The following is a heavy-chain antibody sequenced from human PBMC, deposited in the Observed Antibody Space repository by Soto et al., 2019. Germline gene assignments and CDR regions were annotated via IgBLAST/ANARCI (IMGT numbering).Heavy chain of an antibody. CDR1: GFTFSSYA. D-gene: IGHD3-16*01. J-gene: IGHJ6*02. CDR3: ARGLILYYYGMDV. V-gene: IGHV3-30-3*01. CDR2: ISYDGSNK. Sequence: QVQLVESGGGVVQPGRSLRLSCAASGFTFSSYAMHWVRQAPGKGLEWVAVISYDGSNKYYADSVKGRFTISRDNSKNTLYRQMNILRAEDTAVYYCARGLILYYYGMDVWGQGTTVTVSS.